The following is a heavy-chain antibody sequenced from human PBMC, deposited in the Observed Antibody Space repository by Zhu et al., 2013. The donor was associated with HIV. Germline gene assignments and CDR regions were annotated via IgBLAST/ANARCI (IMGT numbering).Heavy chain of an antibody. CDR2: IIPIFGTA. J-gene: IGHJ5*02. Sequence: QVQLVQSGAEVKKPGSSVKVSCKASGPGTFSSYAISWVRQAPGQGLEWMGGIIPIFGTANYAQKFQGRVTITADESTSTAYMELSSLRSEDTAVYYCARITRSSYSIAVANHWFDPWGQGTLVTVSS. V-gene: IGHV1-69*01. D-gene: IGHD6-19*01. CDR3: ARITRSSYSIAVANHWFDP. CDR1: GPGTFSSYA.